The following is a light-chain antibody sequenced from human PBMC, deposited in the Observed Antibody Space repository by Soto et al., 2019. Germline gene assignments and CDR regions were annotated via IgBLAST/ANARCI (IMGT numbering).Light chain of an antibody. CDR3: QQYGSSPIT. J-gene: IGKJ5*01. V-gene: IGKV3-20*01. CDR2: GAS. CDR1: QTRSHTY. Sequence: VLTQSPSTLSLSPGDTATLSCRAGQTRSHTYVAWDQEKLGQAPKLLIYGASCRATGVPDRFSGRGSGTEFTLSISRLEPEDFAVYYWQQYGSSPITFGQGTQVEI.